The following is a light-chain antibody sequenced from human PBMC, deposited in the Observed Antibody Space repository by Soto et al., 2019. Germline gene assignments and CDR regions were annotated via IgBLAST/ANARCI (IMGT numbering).Light chain of an antibody. V-gene: IGKV3-15*01. CDR2: GAS. J-gene: IGKJ1*01. Sequence: EIVMTQSPATLSVSPGERATLSCRASQSVSSNLAWYQQKPGQAPRLLIYGASTRATDIPARFSGSGSGTEFTLTISSLQSEDFAVYYCQQYNNWPRTFGQG. CDR3: QQYNNWPRT. CDR1: QSVSSN.